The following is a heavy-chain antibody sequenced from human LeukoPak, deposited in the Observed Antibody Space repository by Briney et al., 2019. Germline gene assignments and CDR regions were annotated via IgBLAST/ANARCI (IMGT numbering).Heavy chain of an antibody. CDR2: ISSSGDTI. Sequence: GGSLRLSCAASGFTFSSYEMNWVRQAPGKGLEWVSYISSSGDTIYYADSVNGRFTISRDSAKNSLYLQMNSLRAEDTPVYYCAREMDYYDSRPIDYWGQGTLVTVSS. CDR3: AREMDYYDSRPIDY. D-gene: IGHD3-22*01. CDR1: GFTFSSYE. V-gene: IGHV3-48*03. J-gene: IGHJ4*02.